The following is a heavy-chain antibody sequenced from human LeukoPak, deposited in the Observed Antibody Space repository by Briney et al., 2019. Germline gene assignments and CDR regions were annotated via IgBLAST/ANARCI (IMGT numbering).Heavy chain of an antibody. CDR1: GGTFSSYA. D-gene: IGHD3-22*01. J-gene: IGHJ4*02. Sequence: SVKVSCKASGGTFSSYAISWVRQAPGQGLEWMGRIIPIFGTANYAQKFQGRVTITTDESTSTAYVELSSLRSEDTAVYYCTQTYYYDSSGYYYFDYWGQGTLVTVSS. CDR2: IIPIFGTA. V-gene: IGHV1-69*05. CDR3: TQTYYYDSSGYYYFDY.